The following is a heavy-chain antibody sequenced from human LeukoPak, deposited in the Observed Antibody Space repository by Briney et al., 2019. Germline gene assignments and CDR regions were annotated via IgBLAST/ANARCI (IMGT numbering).Heavy chain of an antibody. J-gene: IGHJ4*02. CDR2: IYPGDSDT. CDR1: GYHFASHW. Sequence: GASLQISCKGSGYHFASHWIGWGRQLPGKGLEGMGIIYPGDSDTRYSPSFQGQVTISADKSISTAYLQWSSLKASDTAMYYCARLYSSGWPFLDYWGQGTLVTVSS. D-gene: IGHD6-19*01. CDR3: ARLYSSGWPFLDY. V-gene: IGHV5-51*01.